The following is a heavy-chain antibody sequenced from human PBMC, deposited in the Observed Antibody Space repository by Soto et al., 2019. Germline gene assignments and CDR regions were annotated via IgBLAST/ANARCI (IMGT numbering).Heavy chain of an antibody. J-gene: IGHJ6*02. Sequence: GGSLRSSCAASGFTFSSYAMGRVREAPGKGLEWVPAISGSGRSTSYADSVTGRFTISRANSKKTLYVQLNSLRAEDPAVYYCAERGHYSDNYGMDVWGEGT. CDR1: GFTFSSYA. D-gene: IGHD3-22*01. CDR2: ISGSGRST. V-gene: IGHV3-23*01. CDR3: AERGHYSDNYGMDV.